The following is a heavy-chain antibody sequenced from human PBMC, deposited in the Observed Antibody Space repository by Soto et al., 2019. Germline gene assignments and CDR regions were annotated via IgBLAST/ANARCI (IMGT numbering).Heavy chain of an antibody. CDR1: GGSISSYY. CDR2: IYYSGIT. V-gene: IGHV4-59*01. J-gene: IGHJ2*01. CDR3: ARVWTFHWYFDL. D-gene: IGHD1-1*01. Sequence: SETLSLTCTVSGGSISSYYWSWIRQPTGKGLEWIGYIYYSGITNYNPSLKSLVTIFVDTSKNQSSLKLSSVFASDTAVYYCARVWTFHWYFDLWGRGTLVTVS.